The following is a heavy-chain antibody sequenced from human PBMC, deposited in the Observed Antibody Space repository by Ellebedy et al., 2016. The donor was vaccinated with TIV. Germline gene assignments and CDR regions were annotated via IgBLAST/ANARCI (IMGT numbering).Heavy chain of an antibody. V-gene: IGHV3-48*04. CDR1: GFTFTNFG. J-gene: IGHJ4*02. Sequence: GESLKISCAASGFTFTNFGMNWVRQAPGKGLEWISYISSSGSTIYYADSVKGRFTIYRDNAKRSLFLQIKSLRVDDTAVYYCVTWGQSYGRWGQGSLVTISS. CDR3: VTWGQSYGR. D-gene: IGHD3-16*01. CDR2: ISSSGSTI.